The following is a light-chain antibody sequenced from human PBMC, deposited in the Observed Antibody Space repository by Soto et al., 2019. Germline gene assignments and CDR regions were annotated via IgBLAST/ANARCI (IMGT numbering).Light chain of an antibody. V-gene: IGKV1-39*01. J-gene: IGKJ2*01. CDR1: QTIYNY. CDR2: GAT. Sequence: DIQMTQSPSYLPTSVGDRVTITCRASQTIYNYVTWYQQKPGKAPRMLVFGATCVQNGIPSRFSGTGSETDFTLTINDVQPEDFATYFCQQTYTAPRTFGQGTTLEI. CDR3: QQTYTAPRT.